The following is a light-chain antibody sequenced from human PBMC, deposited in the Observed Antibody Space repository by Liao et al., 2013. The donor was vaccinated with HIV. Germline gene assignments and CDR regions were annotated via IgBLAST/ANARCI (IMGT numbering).Light chain of an antibody. J-gene: IGLJ1*01. Sequence: SYELTQPPSVSVAPGKTARITCGGDNIGGKTVHWYQQRPGQAPVLVIYHDIERPSGIPERFSGSNSGNTATLTISGTQAMDEADYYCQAWDSSTLYVFGTGTKVTVL. V-gene: IGLV3-21*01. CDR1: NIGGKT. CDR2: HDI. CDR3: QAWDSSTLYV.